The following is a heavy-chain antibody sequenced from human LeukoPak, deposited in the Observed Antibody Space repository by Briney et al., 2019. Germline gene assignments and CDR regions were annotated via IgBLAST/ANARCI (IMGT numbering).Heavy chain of an antibody. V-gene: IGHV6-1*01. J-gene: IGHJ6*04. CDR3: ARDQLEDYYYGMDV. Sequence: SQTLSLTCAISGNSVSSNSAAWNWITHSPSRRLKWLGRTYYRSKWYNDYAVSVKSRITINPDTSKNQFSLQLNSVTPEDTAVYYCARDQLEDYYYGMDVWGKGTTVTVSS. CDR2: TYYRSKWYN. D-gene: IGHD1-1*01. CDR1: GNSVSSNSAA.